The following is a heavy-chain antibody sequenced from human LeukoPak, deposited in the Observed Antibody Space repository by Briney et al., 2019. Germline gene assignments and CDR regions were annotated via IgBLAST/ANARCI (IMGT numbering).Heavy chain of an antibody. V-gene: IGHV4-59*01. CDR2: IYYSGST. Sequence: SETLSLTCTVSGGSISSYYWSWIRQPPGKGLEWIGSIYYSGSTDYNPSLKGRVTISVDTSKNQFSLKLSSVTAADTAVYYCARGRIARLPYFDYWGQGTLVTVSS. CDR1: GGSISSYY. J-gene: IGHJ4*02. CDR3: ARGRIARLPYFDY. D-gene: IGHD5-18*01.